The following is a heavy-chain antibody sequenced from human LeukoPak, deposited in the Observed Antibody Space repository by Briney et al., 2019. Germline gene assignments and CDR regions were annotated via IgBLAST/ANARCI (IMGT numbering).Heavy chain of an antibody. Sequence: GASVKVSCKVSGYTLTELSMHWVRQAPGKGLEWMGGFDPEDGETIYAQKFQGRVTMTEDTSTDTAYMELSSLRSEDTAVYYCARVYHYYDFWSGYYTNQPPYYYYYGMDVWGQGATVTVSS. V-gene: IGHV1-24*01. CDR2: FDPEDGET. CDR3: ARVYHYYDFWSGYYTNQPPYYYYYGMDV. CDR1: GYTLTELS. D-gene: IGHD3-3*01. J-gene: IGHJ6*02.